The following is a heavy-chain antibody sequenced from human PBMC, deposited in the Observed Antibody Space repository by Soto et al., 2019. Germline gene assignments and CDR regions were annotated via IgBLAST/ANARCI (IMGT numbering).Heavy chain of an antibody. J-gene: IGHJ6*02. Sequence: GGSLRLSCAASGFTFSSYSMNWVRQAPGKGLEWVSSISSSSSYIYYADSVKGRFTISRDNAKNSLYLQTNSLRAEDTAVYYCAREKHCSSTSCSYYGMDVWGQGTTVTVSS. D-gene: IGHD2-2*01. CDR3: AREKHCSSTSCSYYGMDV. CDR1: GFTFSSYS. CDR2: ISSSSSYI. V-gene: IGHV3-21*01.